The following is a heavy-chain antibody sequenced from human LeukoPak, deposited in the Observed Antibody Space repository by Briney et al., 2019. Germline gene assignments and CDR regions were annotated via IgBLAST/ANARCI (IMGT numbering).Heavy chain of an antibody. CDR2: ISTI. V-gene: IGHV3-48*03. Sequence: RAGGSLRLSCAASGFTFSSYEMNWVRQAPGKGLEWVSYISTIYHADSVKGRFTISRDNAKNSLYLQMNSLRAEDTAVYYCASGWLRPGFDYWGQGTLVTVSS. CDR1: GFTFSSYE. CDR3: ASGWLRPGFDY. J-gene: IGHJ4*02. D-gene: IGHD5-12*01.